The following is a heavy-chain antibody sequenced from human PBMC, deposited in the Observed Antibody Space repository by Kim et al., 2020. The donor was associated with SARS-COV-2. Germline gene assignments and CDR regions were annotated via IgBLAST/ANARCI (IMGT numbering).Heavy chain of an antibody. CDR3: AGDPAMGATTYYFDY. Sequence: DSVKGRFTISRDNAKNSLYLQMNSLRDEDTAVYYCAGDPAMGATTYYFDYWGQGTLVTVSS. V-gene: IGHV3-48*02. J-gene: IGHJ4*02. D-gene: IGHD1-26*01.